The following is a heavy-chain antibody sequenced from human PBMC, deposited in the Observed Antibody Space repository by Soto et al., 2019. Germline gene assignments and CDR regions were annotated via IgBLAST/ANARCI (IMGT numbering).Heavy chain of an antibody. CDR1: GFTFSSYG. V-gene: IGHV3-30*18. D-gene: IGHD3-22*01. CDR3: AKDRKGSYDSSGYYWDLGY. Sequence: GGSLRLSCAASGFTFSSYGMHWVRQAPGKGLEWVAVISYDGSNKYYADSVKGRFTISRENSKNTLYLQMNSLRAEDTAVYYCAKDRKGSYDSSGYYWDLGYWGQGTLVTVSS. CDR2: ISYDGSNK. J-gene: IGHJ4*02.